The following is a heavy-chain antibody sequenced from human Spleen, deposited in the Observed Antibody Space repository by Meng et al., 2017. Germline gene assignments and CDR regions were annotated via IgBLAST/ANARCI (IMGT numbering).Heavy chain of an antibody. CDR3: AKLPLNAPWKLD. Sequence: EVQLLESGGGPVQPGGSLRLSCEASGFNFNSYDMSWVRQAPGKGLEWVAGIGRSSDNIKYADSVKGRFSISRDDSKNMVYLQMNSLRADDTAVYFCAKLPLNAPWKLDWGQGTLVTVSS. CDR2: IGRSSDNI. D-gene: IGHD1-1*01. J-gene: IGHJ4*02. CDR1: GFNFNSYD. V-gene: IGHV3-23*01.